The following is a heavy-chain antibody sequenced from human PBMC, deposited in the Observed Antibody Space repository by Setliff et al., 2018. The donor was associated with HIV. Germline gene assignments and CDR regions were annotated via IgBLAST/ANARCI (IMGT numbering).Heavy chain of an antibody. D-gene: IGHD3-10*01. CDR2: IYTIGTSGST. Sequence: SETLSLXCTVSGGSISSYFWSWIRQPAGKGLEWIGRIYTIGTSGSTTYNTSLQSRVTMSVDTSKNEFSLKLTSVTAADTAVYYCARERPPGNNWFDPWGQGTLVTVSS. CDR1: GGSISSYF. V-gene: IGHV4-4*07. CDR3: ARERPPGNNWFDP. J-gene: IGHJ5*02.